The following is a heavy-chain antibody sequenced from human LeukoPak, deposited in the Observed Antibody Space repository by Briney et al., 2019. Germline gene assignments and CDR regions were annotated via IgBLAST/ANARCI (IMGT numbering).Heavy chain of an antibody. V-gene: IGHV4-38-2*02. J-gene: IGHJ4*02. Sequence: SETLSLTCTVSGYSISSGYYWGWIRQPPGKGLEWIGSIYHSGSTYYNPSLKSRVTISVDTSKNQFSLKLSSVTAADMAVYYCARVNIVVVTFDYWGQGTLVTASS. D-gene: IGHD3-22*01. CDR2: IYHSGST. CDR3: ARVNIVVVTFDY. CDR1: GYSISSGYY.